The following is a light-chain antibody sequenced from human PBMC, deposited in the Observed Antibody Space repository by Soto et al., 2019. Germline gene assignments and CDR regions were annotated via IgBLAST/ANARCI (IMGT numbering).Light chain of an antibody. CDR3: QQDARYPLT. Sequence: AIQMTQSPSSLSASVGERVTITCRASQGIRNDLFGYQQKPGQAPKLLLNAASSIQSGVPSRFSGSGSGTDFTLTISRLQPEDFATYYCQQDARYPLTFGQGTRLEIK. CDR2: AAS. V-gene: IGKV1-6*01. J-gene: IGKJ5*01. CDR1: QGIRND.